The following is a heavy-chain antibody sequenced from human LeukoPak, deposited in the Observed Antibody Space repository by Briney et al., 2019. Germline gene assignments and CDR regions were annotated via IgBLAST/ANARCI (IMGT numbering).Heavy chain of an antibody. J-gene: IGHJ4*02. CDR3: SSTGGLLWSPDY. CDR1: GYTFTNYA. D-gene: IGHD3-10*01. Sequence: GPVKVSCKASGYTFTNYAINWVRQATGQGLEWMGWVNPNSGDTGYAQKFQGRVTMARNTSIVTAYMELSSLRSEDTAVYYCSSTGGLLWSPDYWGQGTLVTVSS. V-gene: IGHV1-8*01. CDR2: VNPNSGDT.